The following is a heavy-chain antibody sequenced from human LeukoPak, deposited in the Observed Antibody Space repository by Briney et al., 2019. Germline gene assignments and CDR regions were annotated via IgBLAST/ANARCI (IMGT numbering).Heavy chain of an antibody. CDR1: GFTFSTYA. J-gene: IGHJ4*02. Sequence: GSLRLSCAASGFTFSTYAMSWVRQAPGKGLECVSAISGSGGSTYYADSVKGRFTISRDNSKNTLYLQMNSLRAEDTAVYYCAKEPRYSSGWYMSYWGQGTLVTVSS. CDR2: ISGSGGST. CDR3: AKEPRYSSGWYMSY. D-gene: IGHD6-19*01. V-gene: IGHV3-23*01.